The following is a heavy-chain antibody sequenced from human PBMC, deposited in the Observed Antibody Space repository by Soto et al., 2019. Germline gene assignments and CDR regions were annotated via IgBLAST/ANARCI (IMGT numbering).Heavy chain of an antibody. Sequence: ASVTVSCTASGYTFTSYGISWVRQAPGQGLEWMGWISAYNGNTNYAQKLQGRVTMTTDTSTSTAYMELRSLRSDDTAVYYCARVGIAARPREDAFDIWGQGTMVTVSS. J-gene: IGHJ3*02. CDR1: GYTFTSYG. D-gene: IGHD6-6*01. CDR3: ARVGIAARPREDAFDI. CDR2: ISAYNGNT. V-gene: IGHV1-18*01.